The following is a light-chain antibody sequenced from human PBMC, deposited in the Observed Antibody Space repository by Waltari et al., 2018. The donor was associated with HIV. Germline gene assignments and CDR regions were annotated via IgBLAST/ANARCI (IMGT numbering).Light chain of an antibody. CDR1: SSDIGTYNF. CDR2: EVS. J-gene: IGLJ1*01. Sequence: QSALTQPPSASGSPGQSVTISCTGTSSDIGTYNFVSWYQQHPGKAPKLMISEVSKRPSGVPDRFSGSKSGNTASLTVSGIQTEDEADYSCAAWDDSLNGYVFGTGTKVTVL. V-gene: IGLV2-8*01. CDR3: AAWDDSLNGYV.